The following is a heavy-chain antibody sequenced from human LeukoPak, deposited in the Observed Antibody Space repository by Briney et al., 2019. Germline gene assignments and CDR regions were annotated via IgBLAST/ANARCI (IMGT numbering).Heavy chain of an antibody. V-gene: IGHV3-13*05. J-gene: IGHJ4*02. CDR2: FGSAGDP. CDR1: GFTFSRYD. Sequence: GGSLRLSCAASGFTFSRYDMHWVRQPTRKGLEWLSAFGSAGDPCYPASVKGRFTISRENAKNSLYLQMNSLRAADTAVYYCVRESNESPRAFDYWGQGTLVIVSS. CDR3: VRESNESPRAFDY. D-gene: IGHD2-8*01.